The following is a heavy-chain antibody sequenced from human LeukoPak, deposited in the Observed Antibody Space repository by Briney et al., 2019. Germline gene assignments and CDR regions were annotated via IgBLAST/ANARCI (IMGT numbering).Heavy chain of an antibody. V-gene: IGHV4-31*03. Sequence: PPETLSLTCTVSGGSISSGGYYWSWIRQHPGKGLEWIGYIYYSETTYYNPSLKSRVVILGDTSKNQFSLKLSSVTAADTAVYYCARASGSNWFDPWGQGTLVTVSS. J-gene: IGHJ5*02. CDR2: IYYSETT. CDR3: ARASGSNWFDP. CDR1: GGSISSGGYY. D-gene: IGHD5-12*01.